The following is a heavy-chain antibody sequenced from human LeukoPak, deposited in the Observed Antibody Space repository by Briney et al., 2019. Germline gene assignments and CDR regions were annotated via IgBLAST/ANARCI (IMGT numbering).Heavy chain of an antibody. V-gene: IGHV3-53*01. CDR1: GVTLSSYA. CDR2: VYGGGNT. Sequence: GGSLRLSCAASGVTLSSYAMSWVRQAPGKGLEWVSTVYGGGNTAYADSVKGRFTISRDTSKNTLLLQMNSLRAEDTAVYFCVRERFGAYVENWGQGALVTVSS. CDR3: VRERFGAYVEN. D-gene: IGHD3-10*01. J-gene: IGHJ4*02.